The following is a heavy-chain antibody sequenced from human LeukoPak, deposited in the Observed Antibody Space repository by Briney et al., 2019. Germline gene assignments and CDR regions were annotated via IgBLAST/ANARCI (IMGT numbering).Heavy chain of an antibody. CDR1: GFAFSSYG. CDR2: ISYNGGDK. Sequence: GRSLRLSCAASGFAFSSYGMHWVRQAPGKGLEWVAVISYNGGDKKYADSVKGRFTISRDNSKNTLYLQLSRLRPEDTAVYYCVAGYCSSASCPMGAEYFQHWGQGTLVTVSS. CDR3: VAGYCSSASCPMGAEYFQH. D-gene: IGHD2-2*01. J-gene: IGHJ1*01. V-gene: IGHV3-30*03.